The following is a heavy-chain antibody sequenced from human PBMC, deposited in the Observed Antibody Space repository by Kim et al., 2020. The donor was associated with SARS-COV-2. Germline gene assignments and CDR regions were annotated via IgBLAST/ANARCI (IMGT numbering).Heavy chain of an antibody. CDR3: AKGVNGAFDM. CDR2: DQ. J-gene: IGHJ3*02. Sequence: DQYSVASVKGRFTISRDNAKNSLYLQMNSLRAEDAAVYYCAKGVNGAFDMWGQGTTVTVSS. D-gene: IGHD2-8*01. V-gene: IGHV3-7*01.